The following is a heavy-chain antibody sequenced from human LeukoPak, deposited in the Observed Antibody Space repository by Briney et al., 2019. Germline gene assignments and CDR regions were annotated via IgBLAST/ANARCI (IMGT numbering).Heavy chain of an antibody. V-gene: IGHV3-23*01. D-gene: IGHD4-17*01. CDR3: VRVGEDYGDRWDF. Sequence: PGGSLRLSCAASGFTFSSYAMNWVHQAPGKGLEWVSEISGRGDSPSYADSVKGRFSISRDNAKNTLYLQMNSLRAEDTAVYYCVRVGEDYGDRWDFWGQGTLVTVSS. CDR1: GFTFSSYA. J-gene: IGHJ4*02. CDR2: ISGRGDSP.